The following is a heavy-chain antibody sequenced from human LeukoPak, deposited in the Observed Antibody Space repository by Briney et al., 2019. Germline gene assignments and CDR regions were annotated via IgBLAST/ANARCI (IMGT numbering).Heavy chain of an antibody. CDR1: GFTFSYYS. Sequence: GGSLRLSCAASGFTFSYYSMNWVRQAPGKGLEWISYSHTDGTISYADSVKGRFTISRDNAENSLYLQMNSLRDEDTAVYFCVRDRDYAFDFWGQGTMVTVSS. J-gene: IGHJ3*01. V-gene: IGHV3-48*02. CDR2: SHTDGTI. CDR3: VRDRDYAFDF.